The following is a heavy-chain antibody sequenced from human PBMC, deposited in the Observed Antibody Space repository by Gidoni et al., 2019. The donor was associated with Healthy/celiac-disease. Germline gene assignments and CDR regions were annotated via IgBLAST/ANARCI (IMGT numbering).Heavy chain of an antibody. Sequence: QVQLQESGPGLVKQSQTLSLTCTVSGGSISSGDYYWSWIRQPPGKGLEWIGYIYYSWSTYYNPSLKSRVTISVDTSKNQFSLKLSSVTAADTAVYYCARKAASWPYYGMDVWVQGTTVTVSS. CDR3: ARKAASWPYYGMDV. V-gene: IGHV4-30-4*01. CDR2: IYYSWST. J-gene: IGHJ6*02. D-gene: IGHD2-2*01. CDR1: GGSISSGDYY.